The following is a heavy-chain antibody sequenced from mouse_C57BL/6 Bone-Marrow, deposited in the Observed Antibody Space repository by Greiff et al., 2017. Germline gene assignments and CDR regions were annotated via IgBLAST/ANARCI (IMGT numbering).Heavy chain of an antibody. D-gene: IGHD2-2*01. V-gene: IGHV7-3*01. J-gene: IGHJ1*03. CDR1: GFTFTDYY. CDR2: IRNKANGYTT. CDR3: ARESHNGYDSDWYSDV. Sequence: EVQLVESGGGLVQPGGSLSLSCAASGFTFTDYYMSWVRQPPGKALEWLGFIRNKANGYTTEYSASVKGRFTISRDNSQRNLYLQMNALRAEDSATYYCARESHNGYDSDWYSDVWGTGTTVTVSS.